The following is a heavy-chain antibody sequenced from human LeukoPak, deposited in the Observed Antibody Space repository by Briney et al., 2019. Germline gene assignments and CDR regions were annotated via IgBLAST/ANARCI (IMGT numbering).Heavy chain of an antibody. V-gene: IGHV4-4*07. CDR3: AGLAGITMINYYYYYMDV. CDR2: IFTSGST. D-gene: IGHD3-22*01. Sequence: SETLSLTCTVSGGSISSYYWSWIRQPAGKGLEWIGRIFTSGSTNYNPSLKSRVTISVDKSKNQFSLRLSSVTAADTAIYYCAGLAGITMINYYYYYMDVWGKGTTVTVSS. J-gene: IGHJ6*03. CDR1: GGSISSYY.